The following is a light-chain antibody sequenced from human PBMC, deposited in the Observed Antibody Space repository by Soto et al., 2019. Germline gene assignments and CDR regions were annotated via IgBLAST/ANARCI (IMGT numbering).Light chain of an antibody. J-gene: IGKJ4*01. CDR3: QQLNNSPPLT. CDR2: AAS. V-gene: IGKV1-9*01. Sequence: DIQVTQSPSFLSASVGDRVTITCRASQDISSSLAWYQQKPGKAPNLLIYAASTLQSGVPSRFSGSGSGTEFTLTISSLQPEDFATYYCQQLNNSPPLTFGGGTKVEIK. CDR1: QDISSS.